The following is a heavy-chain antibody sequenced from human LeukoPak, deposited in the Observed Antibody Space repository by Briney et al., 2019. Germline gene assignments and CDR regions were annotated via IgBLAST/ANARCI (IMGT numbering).Heavy chain of an antibody. D-gene: IGHD1-26*01. CDR3: ARKGLGGELGGFDY. V-gene: IGHV3-21*04. J-gene: IGHJ4*02. Sequence: GGSLRLSCAASGFPFSGYGMNWVRQAPGKGLEWVSSISSSSSYIYYADSVRGRFTISRDNAKNSLYLQMNSLRAEDTALYHCARKGLGGELGGFDYWGQGTLVTVSS. CDR1: GFPFSGYG. CDR2: ISSSSSYI.